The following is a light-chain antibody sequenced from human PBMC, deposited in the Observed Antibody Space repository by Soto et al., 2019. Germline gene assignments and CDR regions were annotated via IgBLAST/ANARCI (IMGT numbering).Light chain of an antibody. CDR2: INSDGSH. Sequence: QPALTQSPSASASLGASVKLTCTLSSGHSSFAIAWHQQQPEKGPRYLMKINSDGSHTKGDGIPDRFSGSGSGAERYLTISSLQSEDEAEYYCQTWGTGIVFGGGTKVTVL. V-gene: IGLV4-69*01. CDR1: SGHSSFA. CDR3: QTWGTGIV. J-gene: IGLJ2*01.